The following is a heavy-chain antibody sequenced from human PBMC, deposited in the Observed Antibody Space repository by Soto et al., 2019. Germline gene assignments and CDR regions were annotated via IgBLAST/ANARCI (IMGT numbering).Heavy chain of an antibody. J-gene: IGHJ3*02. CDR3: ARDHMRMVRGVIDAFDI. Sequence: GGSLRLSCAASGFTFSSYSMNWVRQAPGKGLEWVSSISSSSSYIYYDDSVKGRFTISRDNAKNSLYLQMNSLRAEDTAVYYCARDHMRMVRGVIDAFDIWGQGTMVTVSS. CDR2: ISSSSSYI. V-gene: IGHV3-21*01. CDR1: GFTFSSYS. D-gene: IGHD3-10*01.